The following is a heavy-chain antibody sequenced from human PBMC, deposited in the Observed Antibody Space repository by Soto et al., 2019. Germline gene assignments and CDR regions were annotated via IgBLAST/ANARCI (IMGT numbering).Heavy chain of an antibody. Sequence: XVSLRLSCAASGFTFSTYAMTWVRQAPGKGLEWVSAIGGSGGNIYYADSVKGRFTISRDNSKSTLYLQMNSLRVEDTAVYYCARVSWREKYGMDVWGQGTTVTVS. J-gene: IGHJ6*02. CDR2: IGGSGGNI. CDR3: ARVSWREKYGMDV. CDR1: GFTFSTYA. V-gene: IGHV3-23*01.